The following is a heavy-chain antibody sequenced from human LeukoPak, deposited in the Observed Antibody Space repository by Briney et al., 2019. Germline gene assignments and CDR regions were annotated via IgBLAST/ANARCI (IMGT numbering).Heavy chain of an antibody. D-gene: IGHD4-17*01. Sequence: ASVKVSCKASGYTFTGYYMHWVRQAPGQGLEWMGWINPNSGGTNYAQKFQGRVTMTRDTSISTAYMELSRLRSDDTAVYYCARVYGDSPFSHTPNNWFDPWGQGTLVTVSS. CDR1: GYTFTGYY. CDR2: INPNSGGT. CDR3: ARVYGDSPFSHTPNNWFDP. V-gene: IGHV1-2*02. J-gene: IGHJ5*02.